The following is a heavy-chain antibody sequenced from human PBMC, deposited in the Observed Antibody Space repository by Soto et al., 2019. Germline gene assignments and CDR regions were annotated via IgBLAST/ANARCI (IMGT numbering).Heavy chain of an antibody. CDR2: IRSKAYGGTT. J-gene: IGHJ3*02. CDR1: GFTFGDYA. V-gene: IGHV3-49*03. D-gene: IGHD2-2*01. Sequence: GGSLRLFCTASGFTFGDYAMSWFRQAPGKGLEWVGFIRSKAYGGTTEYAASVKGRFTISRDDSKSIAYLQMNSLKTEDTAVYYCTRADCSSTSCYRATDAFDIWGQGTMVTVSS. CDR3: TRADCSSTSCYRATDAFDI.